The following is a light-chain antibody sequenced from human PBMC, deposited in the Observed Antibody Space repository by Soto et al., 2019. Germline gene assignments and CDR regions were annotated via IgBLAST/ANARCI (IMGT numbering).Light chain of an antibody. V-gene: IGLV1-44*01. J-gene: IGLJ1*01. CDR2: SND. CDR3: AAWDDSLSAYV. CDR1: SSNIGSNT. Sequence: QPVLTQPPSASGTPGQRVTMSCSGSSSNIGSNTVNWYQQLPGTAPKLLIYSNDERPSGVPDRFSGSKSGTSASLALSGLQSEDEADYYCAAWDDSLSAYVFGTGTKLTVL.